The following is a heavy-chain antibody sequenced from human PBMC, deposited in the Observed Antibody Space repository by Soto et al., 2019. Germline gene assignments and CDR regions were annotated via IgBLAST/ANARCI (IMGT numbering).Heavy chain of an antibody. Sequence: GGSLRLSCAASGFTFSSYSMNWVRQAPGKGLEWVSSISSSSSYIYYADSVKGRLTISRDNAKNSLYLQMNSLRAEDTAVYYCARDRTAAAATGDYWGQGTLVTVSS. J-gene: IGHJ4*02. D-gene: IGHD6-13*01. V-gene: IGHV3-21*01. CDR2: ISSSSSYI. CDR3: ARDRTAAAATGDY. CDR1: GFTFSSYS.